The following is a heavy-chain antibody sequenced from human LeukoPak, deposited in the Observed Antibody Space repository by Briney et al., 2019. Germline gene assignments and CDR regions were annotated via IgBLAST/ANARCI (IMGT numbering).Heavy chain of an antibody. CDR1: GYTFTGYY. V-gene: IGHV1-2*02. J-gene: IGHJ4*02. Sequence: ASVKVSCKASGYTFTGYYMHWVRQAPGQGLEWMGWINPNSGGTNYAQKFQGRVTMTRDTSISTAYMELSSLRSEDTAVYYCARSFHGQYYFDYWGQGTLVTVSS. CDR3: ARSFHGQYYFDY. D-gene: IGHD3-16*02. CDR2: INPNSGGT.